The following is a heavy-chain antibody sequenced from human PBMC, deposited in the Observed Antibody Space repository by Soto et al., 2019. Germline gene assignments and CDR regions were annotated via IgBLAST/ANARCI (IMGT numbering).Heavy chain of an antibody. CDR1: GYSFAGYW. D-gene: IGHD3-22*01. J-gene: IGHJ4*02. CDR2: IDPSDSQT. V-gene: IGHV5-10-1*01. Sequence: GESLKISCKGSGYSFAGYWITWVRQKPGKGLEWMGRIDPSDSQTYYSPSFRGHVTISVTKSITTVFLQWSSLRASDTAVYYCARQIYDSDTGPNFQYYFDSWGQGTPVTVSS. CDR3: ARQIYDSDTGPNFQYYFDS.